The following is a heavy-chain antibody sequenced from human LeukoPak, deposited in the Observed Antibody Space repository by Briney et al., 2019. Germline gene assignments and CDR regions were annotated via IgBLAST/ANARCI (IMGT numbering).Heavy chain of an antibody. CDR3: AKASVDCSSTSCPSYYYYYGMDV. CDR1: GFTFSSYA. J-gene: IGHJ6*02. Sequence: LPGGSLRLSCAASGFTFSSYAMSWVRQAPGKGLEWVSAISGSGGSTYYADSVKGRFTISRDNSKNTLYLQMNSLRAEDTAVYYCAKASVDCSSTSCPSYYYYYGMDVWGQGTTVTVSS. D-gene: IGHD2-2*01. V-gene: IGHV3-23*01. CDR2: ISGSGGST.